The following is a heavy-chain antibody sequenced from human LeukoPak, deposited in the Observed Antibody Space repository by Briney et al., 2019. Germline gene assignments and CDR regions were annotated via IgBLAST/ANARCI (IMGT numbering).Heavy chain of an antibody. CDR1: GFTFSSYG. CDR3: AKSRGAGPYYYGMDV. Sequence: QAGGSLRLSCAASGFTFSSYGMHWVRQAPGKGLEWVAVISYDGSNKYYADSVKGRFTISRDNSKNTLYLQMNSLRAEDTAVYYCAKSRGAGPYYYGMDVWGQGTTVTVSS. J-gene: IGHJ6*02. V-gene: IGHV3-30*18. D-gene: IGHD3-10*01. CDR2: ISYDGSNK.